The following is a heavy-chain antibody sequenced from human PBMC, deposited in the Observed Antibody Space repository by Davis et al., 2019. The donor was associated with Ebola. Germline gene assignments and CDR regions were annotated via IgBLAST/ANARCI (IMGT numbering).Heavy chain of an antibody. Sequence: ASVKVSCKASGYTFTNYAISWVRQAPGQGLEWMGWISAYNGNTNYAQILQGRVTMTTDTSTGTAYMELRSLRSDDTAVYFCARTSIVGTTTTASDIWGQGTKVTVSS. CDR3: ARTSIVGTTTTASDI. CDR1: GYTFTNYA. CDR2: ISAYNGNT. D-gene: IGHD1-26*01. V-gene: IGHV1-18*01. J-gene: IGHJ3*02.